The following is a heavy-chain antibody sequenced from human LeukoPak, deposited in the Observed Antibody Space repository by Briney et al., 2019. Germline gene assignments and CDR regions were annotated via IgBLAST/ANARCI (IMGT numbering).Heavy chain of an antibody. J-gene: IGHJ5*02. D-gene: IGHD3-3*01. CDR2: ISNSGGTI. Sequence: GGSLRLSCAASGFTFRDFYMSWIRQAPGKGPEWLSYISNSGGTIYYADSVKGRFTISRDNTKNSVYLQMNSLRVEDTAVYYCARESYGFWSGYPQFFDPWGQGTMVIVSS. CDR3: ARESYGFWSGYPQFFDP. V-gene: IGHV3-11*01. CDR1: GFTFRDFY.